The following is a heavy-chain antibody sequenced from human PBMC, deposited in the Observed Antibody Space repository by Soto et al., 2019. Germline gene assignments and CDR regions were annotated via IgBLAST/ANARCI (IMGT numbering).Heavy chain of an antibody. CDR3: ARGWVKGYCSSTSCRFRGYGMDV. J-gene: IGHJ6*02. D-gene: IGHD2-2*01. CDR1: GGSFSGYY. V-gene: IGHV4-34*01. Sequence: LSLTCAVYGGSFSGYYWSWIRQPPGKGLEWIGEINHSGSTNYNPSLKSRVTISVDTSKNQFSLKLSSVTAADTAVYYCARGWVKGYCSSTSCRFRGYGMDVWGQGTTVTVSS. CDR2: INHSGST.